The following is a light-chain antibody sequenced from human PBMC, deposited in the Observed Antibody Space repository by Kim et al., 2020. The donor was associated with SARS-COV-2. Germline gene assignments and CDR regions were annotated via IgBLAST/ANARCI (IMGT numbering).Light chain of an antibody. CDR2: RAS. CDR1: QSINSW. Sequence: ASVGDRVTITCRASQSINSWLAWYQQKPGKAPKLLIYRASSLESGVPSRFSGSGSGTEFTLTINSLQPDDFATYYSQHYDSFPWTFGQGTKVDIK. J-gene: IGKJ1*01. CDR3: QHYDSFPWT. V-gene: IGKV1-5*03.